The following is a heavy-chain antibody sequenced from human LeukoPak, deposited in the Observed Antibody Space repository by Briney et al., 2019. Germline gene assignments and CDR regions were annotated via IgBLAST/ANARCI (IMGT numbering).Heavy chain of an antibody. CDR3: AKDQYGEAFDI. D-gene: IGHD4-17*01. CDR1: GFTFSSYG. V-gene: IGHV3-33*06. Sequence: PGRSLRLSCAVSGFTFSSYGMHWVRQAPGKGLEWVAVIWYDGSNKYYADSVKGRFTISRDNSQNTLYLQMDSLRADDTAVYYCAKDQYGEAFDIWGPGTMVTVSS. CDR2: IWYDGSNK. J-gene: IGHJ3*02.